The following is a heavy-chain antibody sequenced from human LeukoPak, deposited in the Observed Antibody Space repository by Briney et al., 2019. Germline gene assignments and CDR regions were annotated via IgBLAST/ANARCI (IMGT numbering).Heavy chain of an antibody. CDR1: GFTFSSYW. CDR2: IKQDGSEK. Sequence: PGGSLRLSCAASGFTFSSYWMSWVRQAPGKGLEWVANIKQDGSEKYYVDSLKGRFTISRDNAKNSLYLQMNSLRAEDTAVYYCAELGTTMIGGVWGKGTTVTISS. J-gene: IGHJ6*04. CDR3: AELGTTMIGGV. V-gene: IGHV3-7*01. D-gene: IGHD3-10*02.